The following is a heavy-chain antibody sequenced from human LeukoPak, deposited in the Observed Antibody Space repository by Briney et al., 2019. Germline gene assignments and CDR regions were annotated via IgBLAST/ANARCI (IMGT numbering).Heavy chain of an antibody. CDR1: GGTFSSYA. V-gene: IGHV1-69*13. D-gene: IGHD3-10*01. CDR3: ARDGVEDDSKLYYYYYMDV. J-gene: IGHJ6*03. CDR2: IIPIFGTA. Sequence: SVKVSCKASGGTFSSYAISWVRQAPGQGLEWMGGIIPIFGTANYAQKFQGRVTITADESTSTAYMELSSLRSEDTAVYYCARDGVEDDSKLYYYYYMDVWGKGTTVTVSS.